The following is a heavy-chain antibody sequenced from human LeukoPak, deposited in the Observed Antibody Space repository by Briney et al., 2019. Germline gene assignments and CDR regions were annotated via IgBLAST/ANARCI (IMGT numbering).Heavy chain of an antibody. V-gene: IGHV3-23*01. CDR2: ISNSGGST. Sequence: GGSLRLSCAASGFTFITYAMTWVRQAPGKGLEWVSSISNSGGSTYYADSVRGRLTISRDNSKNTLYLQMNSQRAEDTAVYYCAKDLTYGDYSSGPYLFDPWGQGTLVTVSS. CDR1: GFTFITYA. J-gene: IGHJ5*02. CDR3: AKDLTYGDYSSGPYLFDP. D-gene: IGHD4-17*01.